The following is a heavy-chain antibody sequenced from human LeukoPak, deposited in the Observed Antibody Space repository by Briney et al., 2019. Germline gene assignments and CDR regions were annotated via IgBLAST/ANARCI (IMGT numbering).Heavy chain of an antibody. CDR3: ARHSSGYYTGGFDY. D-gene: IGHD3-3*01. Sequence: SETLSLTCTVSGGSISSYYWSWIRQPPGKGLEWIGYIYTSGSTNYNPSLKSRVTISVDTSKNQFSLELSSVTAADTAVYYCARHSSGYYTGGFDYWGQGTLVTVSS. CDR2: IYTSGST. J-gene: IGHJ4*02. V-gene: IGHV4-4*09. CDR1: GGSISSYY.